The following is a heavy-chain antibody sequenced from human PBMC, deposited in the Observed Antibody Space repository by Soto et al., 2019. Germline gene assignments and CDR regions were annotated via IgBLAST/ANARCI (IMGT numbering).Heavy chain of an antibody. CDR2: IIPILGIA. Sequence: QVQLVQSGAEVKKPGSSVKVSCKASGGTFSSYTISWVRQAPGQGLEWMGRIIPILGIANYAQKFQGRVTMTAENSTSTAYMKLSSMGSEDTAVYYCARGGSDSGSYQYYFDYWGQGTLVTVSS. CDR1: GGTFSSYT. D-gene: IGHD1-26*01. CDR3: ARGGSDSGSYQYYFDY. V-gene: IGHV1-69*02. J-gene: IGHJ4*02.